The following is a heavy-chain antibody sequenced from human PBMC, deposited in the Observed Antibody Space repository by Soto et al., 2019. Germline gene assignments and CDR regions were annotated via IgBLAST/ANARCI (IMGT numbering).Heavy chain of an antibody. Sequence: QVQLQESGPGLVKPSETLSLTCTVSGGSVSSGSYYWSWIRQPPGKGLEWIGYIYYSGSTNYNPPLKSRVTISVDTSKNQFSLKLSSVTAADTAVYYCARVERAAAGKIGLDYWGQGTLVTVSS. J-gene: IGHJ4*02. D-gene: IGHD6-13*01. V-gene: IGHV4-61*01. CDR3: ARVERAAAGKIGLDY. CDR2: IYYSGST. CDR1: GGSVSSGSYY.